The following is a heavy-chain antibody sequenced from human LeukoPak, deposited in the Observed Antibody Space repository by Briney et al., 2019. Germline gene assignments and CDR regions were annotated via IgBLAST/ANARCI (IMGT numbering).Heavy chain of an antibody. D-gene: IGHD3-10*01. CDR3: ARGRNYYYGSGSYYFNWFDP. Sequence: NPSETLSLTCTVSGGSISSSSYYWGWIRQPPGKGLEWIGSIYYSVSTYDNPSLKSRVTISVDTSKNQFSLKLSSVTAADTAVYYCARGRNYYYGSGSYYFNWFDPWGQGTLVTVSS. CDR2: IYYSVST. CDR1: GGSISSSSYY. V-gene: IGHV4-39*07. J-gene: IGHJ5*02.